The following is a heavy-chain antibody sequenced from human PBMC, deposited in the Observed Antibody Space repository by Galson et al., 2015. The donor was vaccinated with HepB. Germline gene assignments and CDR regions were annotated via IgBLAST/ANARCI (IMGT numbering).Heavy chain of an antibody. D-gene: IGHD2-2*01. CDR1: GFTFSSYS. Sequence: SLRLSCAASGFTFSSYSMSWVRQAPGKGLEWVSAISGDSIYIYYADSVKGRFTISRDNSKNTLYLQMNSLRAEDTAVYYCAKSSLRLPAALRGNYYYYGMDVWGQGTTVTVSS. J-gene: IGHJ6*02. CDR3: AKSSLRLPAALRGNYYYYGMDV. V-gene: IGHV3-23*01. CDR2: ISGDSIYI.